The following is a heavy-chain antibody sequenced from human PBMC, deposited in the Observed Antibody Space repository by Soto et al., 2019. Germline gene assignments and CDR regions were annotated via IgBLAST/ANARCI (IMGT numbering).Heavy chain of an antibody. CDR2: IIPISGTA. V-gene: IGHV1-69*01. Sequence: QVQLVQSGAEVKKPGSSVKVSCKASGGTFSSYAISWVRQAPGQGLEWLGGIIPISGTANYAQKFQGRVTITADESTSPAYMGLSSLRSEDTAVYYCARSQGSSTSLEIYYYYYYGMAVWGQGTTVTVSS. J-gene: IGHJ6*02. CDR1: GGTFSSYA. D-gene: IGHD2-2*01. CDR3: ARSQGSSTSLEIYYYYYYGMAV.